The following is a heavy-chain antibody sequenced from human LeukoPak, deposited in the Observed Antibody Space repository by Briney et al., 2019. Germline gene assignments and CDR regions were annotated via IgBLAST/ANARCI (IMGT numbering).Heavy chain of an antibody. Sequence: GASVKVSCKASGYTFTSYGISWVRQAPGQGLEWMGWISAYNGNTNYAQKLQGRVTMTTDTSTSTACMELRSLRSDDTAVYYCAVNTYGSGSYSNDYWGQGTLVTVSS. D-gene: IGHD3-10*01. J-gene: IGHJ4*02. V-gene: IGHV1-18*01. CDR2: ISAYNGNT. CDR3: AVNTYGSGSYSNDY. CDR1: GYTFTSYG.